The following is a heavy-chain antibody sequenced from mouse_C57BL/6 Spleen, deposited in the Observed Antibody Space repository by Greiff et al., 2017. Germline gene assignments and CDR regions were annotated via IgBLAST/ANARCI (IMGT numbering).Heavy chain of an antibody. CDR1: GYAFTNYL. Sequence: QVQLQQSGAELVRPGTSVKVSCKASGYAFTNYLIEWVKQRPGQGLEWIGVINPGSGGTNYNEKFKGKATLTADKSSSTAYRQLSSLTSEDSAVYFCARNDGYPYAMDDWGQGTSVTVSA. CDR2: INPGSGGT. J-gene: IGHJ4*01. D-gene: IGHD2-3*01. CDR3: ARNDGYPYAMDD. V-gene: IGHV1-54*01.